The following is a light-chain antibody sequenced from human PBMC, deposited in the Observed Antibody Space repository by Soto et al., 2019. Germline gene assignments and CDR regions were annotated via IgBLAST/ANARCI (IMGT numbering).Light chain of an antibody. CDR3: QQRSNWPPRT. J-gene: IGKJ4*01. CDR1: QGISSY. Sequence: IQLTQSPSSLSASVGDRVTITCRASQGISSYLAWYQQKPGKAPKLLIYAASTLQSGVPSRFSGSGSGTDFTLTISSLEPEDFAVYYCQQRSNWPPRTVGGGTKVDSK. CDR2: AAS. V-gene: IGKV1-9*01.